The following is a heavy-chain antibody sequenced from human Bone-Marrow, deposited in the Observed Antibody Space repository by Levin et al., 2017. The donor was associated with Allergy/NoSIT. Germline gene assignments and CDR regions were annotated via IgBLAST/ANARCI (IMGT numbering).Heavy chain of an antibody. CDR1: GGSISSSSYY. CDR3: ARHLMTIPVVEN. CDR2: IYYSGST. V-gene: IGHV4-39*01. D-gene: IGHD3-22*01. J-gene: IGHJ4*02. Sequence: SETLSLTCTVSGGSISSSSYYWGWIRQPPGKGLEWIGSIYYSGSTYYNPSLKSRVTISVDTSKNQFSLKLSSVTAADTAVYYCARHLMTIPVVENWGQGTLVTVSS.